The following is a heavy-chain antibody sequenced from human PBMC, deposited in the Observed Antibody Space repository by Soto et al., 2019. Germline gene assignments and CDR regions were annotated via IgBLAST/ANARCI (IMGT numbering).Heavy chain of an antibody. D-gene: IGHD2-2*01. CDR3: ARHRRPYQLLEIDY. J-gene: IGHJ4*02. CDR2: IKRDGSEK. CDR1: GFTFSTYW. V-gene: IGHV3-7*01. Sequence: EVQLVESGGGLVQPGGSLRLSCAASGFTFSTYWMSWVRQAPGKGLEWVANIKRDGSEKYYVDFMKGRFTISRDNAKNARYLQMNSLRAEDTAVYYCARHRRPYQLLEIDYWGQGTLVTVSS.